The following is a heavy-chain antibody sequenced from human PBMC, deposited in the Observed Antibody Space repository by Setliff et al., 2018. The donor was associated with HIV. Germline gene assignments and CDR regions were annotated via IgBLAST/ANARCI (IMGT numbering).Heavy chain of an antibody. CDR3: ARSHDYGDDRRLDY. CDR2: VRKKVNSYTT. D-gene: IGHD4-17*01. CDR1: GFMFSDHY. V-gene: IGHV3-72*01. Sequence: PGGSLRLSCAASGFMFSDHYMDWVRQAPGKGLEWVGRVRKKVNSYTTEYAASVKGRFTISRDDSKNSLYLQMNSLRAEDMAVYYCARSHDYGDDRRLDYWGQGTLVTVSS. J-gene: IGHJ4*02.